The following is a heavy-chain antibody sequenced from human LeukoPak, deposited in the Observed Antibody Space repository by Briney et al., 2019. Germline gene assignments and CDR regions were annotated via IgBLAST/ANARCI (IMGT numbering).Heavy chain of an antibody. D-gene: IGHD3-10*01. CDR1: GCSINTYS. V-gene: IGHV4-4*07. CDR2: VVTTTT. Sequence: SETLSLTCTVSGCSINTYSWTWVRQSPGKGLEWIGSVVTTTTNYSPALRSRVAISVHTSKNQFSLRLESVTTADTAVYYCARGTTMASGMQFWGQGALVTVSS. CDR3: ARGTTMASGMQF. J-gene: IGHJ4*02.